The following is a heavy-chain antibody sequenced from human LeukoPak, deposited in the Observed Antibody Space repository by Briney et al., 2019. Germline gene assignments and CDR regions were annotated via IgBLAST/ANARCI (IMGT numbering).Heavy chain of an antibody. J-gene: IGHJ4*01. CDR1: RFTFSSYA. Sequence: GGSLRLSCSASRFTFSSYAMHWVRQAPGKGLEYVSAISSNGGSTYYADSVKDRFTIYRDNSKNTLYLQMSSLRAEDTAVYYCVKDPYSSSWLAGGTFYFDYWGHGTLVTVSS. CDR3: VKDPYSSSWLAGGTFYFDY. CDR2: ISSNGGST. V-gene: IGHV3-64D*06. D-gene: IGHD6-13*01.